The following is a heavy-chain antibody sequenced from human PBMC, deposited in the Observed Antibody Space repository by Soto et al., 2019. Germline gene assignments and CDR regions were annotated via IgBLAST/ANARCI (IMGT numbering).Heavy chain of an antibody. CDR3: ARGNDYGDQDDAFDI. V-gene: IGHV4-39*01. D-gene: IGHD4-17*01. CDR2: IYYSGST. Sequence: QLQLQESGPGLVKPSETLSLTCTVCGGSISSSSYYWGWIRQPPGKGLEWIGSIYYSGSTYYNPSLKSRVTISVDTSKNQFSLKLSSVTAADTAVYYCARGNDYGDQDDAFDIWGQGTMVTVSS. J-gene: IGHJ3*02. CDR1: GGSISSSSYY.